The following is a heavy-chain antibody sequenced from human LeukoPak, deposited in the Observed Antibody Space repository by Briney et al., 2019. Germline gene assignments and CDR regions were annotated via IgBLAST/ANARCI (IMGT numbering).Heavy chain of an antibody. CDR2: IYYSGST. CDR3: ARVVGGVVVPAAEAWFDP. Sequence: SETLSLTCTVSGGSISSGGYYWSWIRQHPGKGLEWIGYIYYSGSTYYNPSLKSRVTISVDTSKNQFSLKLSSVTAADTAVYYCARVVGGVVVPAAEAWFDPWGQGTLVTASS. D-gene: IGHD2-2*01. V-gene: IGHV4-31*03. J-gene: IGHJ5*02. CDR1: GGSISSGGYY.